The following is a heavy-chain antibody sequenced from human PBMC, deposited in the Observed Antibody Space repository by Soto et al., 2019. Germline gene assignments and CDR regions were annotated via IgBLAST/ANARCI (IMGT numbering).Heavy chain of an antibody. CDR2: IKSKTDGGTT. Sequence: PGGSLRLSCAASGFTFSNAWMSWVRQAPGKGLEWVGRIKSKTDGGTTDYAAPVKDRFTISRDDTKNTLYLQMNSLKTEETAVFYCTTPYMIVVFNFYYYYGMDVWGQGTTVTVSS. CDR1: GFTFSNAW. CDR3: TTPYMIVVFNFYYYYGMDV. D-gene: IGHD3-22*01. V-gene: IGHV3-15*01. J-gene: IGHJ6*02.